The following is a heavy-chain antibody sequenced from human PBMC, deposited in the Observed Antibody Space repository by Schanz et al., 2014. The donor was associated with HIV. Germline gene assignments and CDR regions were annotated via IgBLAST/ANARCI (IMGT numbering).Heavy chain of an antibody. CDR1: GFIFSNYG. J-gene: IGHJ3*02. Sequence: QVQLVESGGGVVQPGRSLRLSCVASGFIFSNYGMYWVRQAPGKGLECVAVIWFDGSNKYYADSVKGRFTISRDNPKNTRYLQMNSLRAEDTAIYYCARSPDWAGTDAFEIWGQGTMVTVSS. CDR2: IWFDGSNK. D-gene: IGHD6-19*01. V-gene: IGHV3-33*01. CDR3: ARSPDWAGTDAFEI.